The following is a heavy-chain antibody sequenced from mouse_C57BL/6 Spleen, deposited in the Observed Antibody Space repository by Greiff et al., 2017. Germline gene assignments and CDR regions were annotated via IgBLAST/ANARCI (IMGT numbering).Heavy chain of an antibody. CDR2: INPNNGGT. V-gene: IGHV1-26*01. Sequence: VQLQQSGPELVKPGASVKISCKASGYTFTDYYMNWVKQSHGKSLEWIGDINPNNGGTSYNQKFTGKATLTVDKSSSTAYMELRSLTSEDSAVYYCATLGAMDYWGQGTSVTVSS. J-gene: IGHJ4*01. CDR3: ATLGAMDY. CDR1: GYTFTDYY.